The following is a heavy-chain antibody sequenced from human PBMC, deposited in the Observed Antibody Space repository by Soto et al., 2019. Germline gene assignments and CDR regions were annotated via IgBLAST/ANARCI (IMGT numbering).Heavy chain of an antibody. CDR2: ISAYNGNT. Sequence: GASVKVSCKASGYTFTSYGISWVRQAPGQGLEWMGWISAYNGNTNYAQKLQGRVTMTTDTSTSTAYMELRSLRSDDAAVYYCARMMDDSSGYYVDYWGQGTLVTVSS. CDR1: GYTFTSYG. D-gene: IGHD3-22*01. J-gene: IGHJ4*02. CDR3: ARMMDDSSGYYVDY. V-gene: IGHV1-18*01.